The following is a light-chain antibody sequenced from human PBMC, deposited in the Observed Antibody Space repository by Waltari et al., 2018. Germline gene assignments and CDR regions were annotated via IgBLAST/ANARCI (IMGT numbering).Light chain of an antibody. CDR1: HSITIW. CDR2: RAS. CDR3: QQYNTYPWT. J-gene: IGKJ1*01. V-gene: IGKV1-5*03. Sequence: DIQMTQSPSTLSASVGDRITITCRASHSITIWLAWYQQKPGEAPKLLIFRASSLESGVPSRFSCSGSGTEFTLTISSLQPDDFATYYCQQYNTYPWTFGQGTKVEIK.